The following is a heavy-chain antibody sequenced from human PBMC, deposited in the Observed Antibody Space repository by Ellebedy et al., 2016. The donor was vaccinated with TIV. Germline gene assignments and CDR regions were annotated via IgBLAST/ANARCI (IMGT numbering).Heavy chain of an antibody. Sequence: SETLSLTXTVSGGSISSGGYYWSWIRQHPGKGLEWIGYIYYSGSTYYNPSLKSRVTISVDTSKNQFSLKLSSVTAADTAVYYCARGTVVVPLDYWGQGTLVTVSS. V-gene: IGHV4-31*03. D-gene: IGHD2-2*01. CDR1: GGSISSGGYY. J-gene: IGHJ4*02. CDR3: ARGTVVVPLDY. CDR2: IYYSGST.